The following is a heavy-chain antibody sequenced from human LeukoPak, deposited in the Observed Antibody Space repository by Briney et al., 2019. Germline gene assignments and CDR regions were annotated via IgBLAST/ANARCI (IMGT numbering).Heavy chain of an antibody. J-gene: IGHJ4*02. D-gene: IGHD3-22*01. CDR3: AKAPGSSGYFYGLDY. V-gene: IGHV3-23*01. Sequence: VGSLRLSCAASGFPFSNYAMNWVRQAPGKGLEWVSTIGGSGGSTYFADSVKGRFSISRDNYKNTLYLQMTSLRVEETAVYYCAKAPGSSGYFYGLDYWGQGTLVTVSS. CDR1: GFPFSNYA. CDR2: IGGSGGST.